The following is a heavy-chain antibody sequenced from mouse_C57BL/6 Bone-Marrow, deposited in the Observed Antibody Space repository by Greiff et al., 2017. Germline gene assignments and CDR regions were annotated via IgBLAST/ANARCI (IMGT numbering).Heavy chain of an antibody. CDR2: IYPRSGNT. CDR1: GYTFTSYG. J-gene: IGHJ4*01. Sequence: VQLQQSGAELARPGASVKLSCKASGYTFTSYGISWVKQRTGQGLEWIGEIYPRSGNTYYNEKFKGKATLTADKSSSTAYMELSSLTSEDSAVYYCARDLYYGNYDYAMDYWGQGTSVTVSS. D-gene: IGHD2-1*01. V-gene: IGHV1-81*01. CDR3: ARDLYYGNYDYAMDY.